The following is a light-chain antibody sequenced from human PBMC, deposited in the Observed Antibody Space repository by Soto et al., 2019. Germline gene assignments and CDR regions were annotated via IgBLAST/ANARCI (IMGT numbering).Light chain of an antibody. Sequence: QSALTQPRSVSGSPGQSVTISCTGTSSDVGSYKDVSWYQHHPGKVPKLMIYDVSERPSGVPDRFSGSKSGNTASLTISGLQAEDEANYYCCAYADTFYVFGTGTKSPS. J-gene: IGLJ1*01. CDR3: CAYADTFYV. V-gene: IGLV2-11*01. CDR1: SSDVGSYKD. CDR2: DVS.